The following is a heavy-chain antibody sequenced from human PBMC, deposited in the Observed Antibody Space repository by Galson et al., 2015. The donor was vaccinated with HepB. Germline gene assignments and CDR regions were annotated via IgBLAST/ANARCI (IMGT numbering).Heavy chain of an antibody. CDR2: IGSAGET. J-gene: IGHJ6*02. CDR1: GFTLSSYD. CDR3: TRKIRTGGMAV. V-gene: IGHV3-13*01. D-gene: IGHD1-1*01. Sequence: SLRLSCAASGFTLSSYDVHWVRQATGKGLEWVSGIGSAGETYYSASVKGRFTISRENAKNSLYLQMNSLRAEDTAVYYGTRKIRTGGMAVWGQGTTVTVSS.